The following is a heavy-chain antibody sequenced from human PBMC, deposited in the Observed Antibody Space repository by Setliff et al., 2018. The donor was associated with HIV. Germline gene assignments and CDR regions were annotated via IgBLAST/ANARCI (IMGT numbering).Heavy chain of an antibody. CDR2: FEPEDGET. Sequence: ASVKVSCKISGYTLTELSIHWVRQAPGKGLEWMATFEPEDGETFYAQNCQGRLTMTDDTSTDTAYMELSRLRSDDTAMYSWATDAGYSTTWYSESFRLRGQGTRVTVSS. CDR3: ATDAGYSTTWYSESFRL. J-gene: IGHJ1*01. CDR1: GYTLTELS. D-gene: IGHD6-13*01. V-gene: IGHV1-24*01.